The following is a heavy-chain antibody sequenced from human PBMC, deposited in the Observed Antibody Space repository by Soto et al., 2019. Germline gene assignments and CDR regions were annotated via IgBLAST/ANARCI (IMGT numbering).Heavy chain of an antibody. D-gene: IGHD2-8*01. CDR1: GFTFISYA. V-gene: IGHV3-23*01. J-gene: IGHJ4*02. CDR2: ISGSGGST. Sequence: HPWGSLSLSCASSGFTFISYAMSWVRQAPGKGLEWVSAISGSGGSTYYADSVKGRFTISRDNSKNTLYLQMNSLRAEDTAVYYCAKDGAPHCTNGVCYYLDYWGQGTLVTVSS. CDR3: AKDGAPHCTNGVCYYLDY.